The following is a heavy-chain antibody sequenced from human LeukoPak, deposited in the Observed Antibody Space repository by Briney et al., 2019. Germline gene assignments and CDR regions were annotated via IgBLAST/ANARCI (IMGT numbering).Heavy chain of an antibody. CDR2: VGSSSSYI. V-gene: IGHV3-21*06. CDR1: GFTLSSYA. J-gene: IGHJ4*02. Sequence: GGSLRLSCAASGFTLSSYALNWVRQAPGKGLEWVSSVGSSSSYIYYAESVKGRFTSFRDNAKSSVYLQMNSLRAEDTAVHYCARDSDTDMARKLDYWGQGTLVIVSS. D-gene: IGHD5-18*01. CDR3: ARDSDTDMARKLDY.